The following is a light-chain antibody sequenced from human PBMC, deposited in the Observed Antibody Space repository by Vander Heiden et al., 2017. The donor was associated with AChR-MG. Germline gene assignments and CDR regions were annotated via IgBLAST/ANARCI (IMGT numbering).Light chain of an antibody. CDR1: QRISDW. CDR2: KAS. Sequence: DIQMTQSPSTLSASVGDRVTITCRASQRISDWLAWYQQKPGKAPKLLIYKASSLESGVPSRFSGRGSGTEFTLTITSLQPDDFATYYCQQDNSHSVTFGQGTRLEIK. V-gene: IGKV1-5*03. CDR3: QQDNSHSVT. J-gene: IGKJ5*01.